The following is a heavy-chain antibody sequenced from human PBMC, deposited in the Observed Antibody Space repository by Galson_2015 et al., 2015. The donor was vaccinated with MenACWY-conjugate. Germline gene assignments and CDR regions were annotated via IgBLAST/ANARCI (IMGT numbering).Heavy chain of an antibody. Sequence: ATLSLTCTVSGCSIYSSDHWWGWIRQPPGKGLEWIASIHHSETTHYNPSLKSRVSISVDTSKNQYSLKLSSVSAADTAVYYWARLPRGIKLIREGSWGQGSLVT. J-gene: IGHJ5*02. CDR3: ARLPRGIKLIREGS. V-gene: IGHV4-39*01. D-gene: IGHD3-10*01. CDR2: IHHSETT. CDR1: GCSIYSSDHW.